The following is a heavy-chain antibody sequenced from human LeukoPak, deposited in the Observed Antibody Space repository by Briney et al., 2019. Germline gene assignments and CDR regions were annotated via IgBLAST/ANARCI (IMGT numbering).Heavy chain of an antibody. J-gene: IGHJ4*02. Sequence: GESLRLSCAASGFTFTNYAMHWVRQAPGKGLEWVAVISHDGSNEYYADSVKGRFTISRDNSKNTLYLQMNSLRAEDTAVYYCAREHNSGWYFVSWGQGTLVTVSS. CDR1: GFTFTNYA. CDR2: ISHDGSNE. CDR3: AREHNSGWYFVS. D-gene: IGHD6-19*01. V-gene: IGHV3-30*04.